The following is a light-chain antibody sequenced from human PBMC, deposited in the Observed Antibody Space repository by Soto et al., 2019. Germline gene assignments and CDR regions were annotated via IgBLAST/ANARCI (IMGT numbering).Light chain of an antibody. CDR1: QGIGDT. Sequence: EVVMSQSPATLSASPGEGATLSCRASQGIGDTLAWYQHKPGQAPRLLIYDTSTRAAGVPTRFSGSRSGAEFTLTINSLQSEDFAAYYCQPYNTWPLTFGGGTKVEIK. V-gene: IGKV3-15*01. J-gene: IGKJ4*01. CDR3: QPYNTWPLT. CDR2: DTS.